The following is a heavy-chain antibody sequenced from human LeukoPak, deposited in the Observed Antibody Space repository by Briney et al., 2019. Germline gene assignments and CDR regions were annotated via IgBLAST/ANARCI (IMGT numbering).Heavy chain of an antibody. J-gene: IGHJ5*02. CDR2: ISPYNGNG. CDR1: GYILTRNG. CDR3: ARVAYVGDNWFDP. V-gene: IGHV1-18*01. Sequence: PGASVKVSCTASGYILTRNGINWVRQAPGQGLEWMGRISPYNGNGNYAQKFQGRVTMTTDTSTSTAYMNLRSLRSDDTAVYYCARVAYVGDNWFDPWGQGTLVTVSS. D-gene: IGHD3-16*01.